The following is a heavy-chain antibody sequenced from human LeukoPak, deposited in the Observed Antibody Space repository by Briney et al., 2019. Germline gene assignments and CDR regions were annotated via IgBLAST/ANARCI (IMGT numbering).Heavy chain of an antibody. CDR3: ARLYGDLYSFDY. CDR1: GGSLSIGDSY. V-gene: IGHV4-31*03. CDR2: ILYSGST. Sequence: SETLSLTCTVSGGSLSIGDSYWGWIRQHPGKGLEWIGYILYSGSTYYNPSLKSRLTISLDTSKSQFSLKLSSVTAADTAVYYCARLYGDLYSFDYWGQGTLVTVSS. D-gene: IGHD4-17*01. J-gene: IGHJ4*02.